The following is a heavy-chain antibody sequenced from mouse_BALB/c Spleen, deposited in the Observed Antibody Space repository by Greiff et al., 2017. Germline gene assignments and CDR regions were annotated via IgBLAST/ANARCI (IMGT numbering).Heavy chain of an antibody. CDR3: TRHGYFDY. V-gene: IGHV6-6*01. CDR2: IRSIATNHAT. J-gene: IGHJ2*01. Sequence: DVHLVESGGGLVQPGGSMKLSCAASGFTFSDTWMDWVRQSPEKGLEWVGEIRSIATNHATYYAESVKGRFTISRDDSKGSVYLQMNSLRAEDTGIYYCTRHGYFDYWGQGTTLTVSS. CDR1: GFTFSDTW.